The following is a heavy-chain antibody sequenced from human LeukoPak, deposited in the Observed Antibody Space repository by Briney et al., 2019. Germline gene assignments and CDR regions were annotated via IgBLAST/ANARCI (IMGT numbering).Heavy chain of an antibody. D-gene: IGHD1-14*01. V-gene: IGHV3-30*03. Sequence: PGGSLRLSCAASGFTFSSYGLHWVRQAPGKGLEWVALISYDGSNKYYADSVKGRFTISRDNAKNSLYLQMYSLRDEDTAVYYCARLRPGYYFDYGGQGTLVTVSS. CDR2: ISYDGSNK. CDR3: ARLRPGYYFDY. J-gene: IGHJ4*02. CDR1: GFTFSSYG.